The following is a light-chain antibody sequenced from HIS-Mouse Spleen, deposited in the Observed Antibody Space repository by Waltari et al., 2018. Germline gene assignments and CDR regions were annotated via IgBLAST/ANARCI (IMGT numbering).Light chain of an antibody. CDR3: SSYTSSSIYV. CDR2: DVS. Sequence: QSALTQPASVSGSPGQSFTISRTGTTSDVGGYTYVSWYQQPQGKAPKLMIYDVSKRPSGVSKRFDGSKSGNTASLTISGLQAEDEADYYCSSYTSSSIYVFGTGTKVTVL. J-gene: IGLJ1*01. CDR1: TSDVGGYTY. V-gene: IGLV2-14*03.